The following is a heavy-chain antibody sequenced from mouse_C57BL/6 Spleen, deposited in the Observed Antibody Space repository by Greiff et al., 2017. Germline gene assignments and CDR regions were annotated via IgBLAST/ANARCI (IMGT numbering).Heavy chain of an antibody. Sequence: EVQVVESEGGLVQPGSSMKLSCTASGFTFSDYYMAWVRQVPEKGLEWVANINYDGSSTYYLDSLKSRFIISRDNAKNSLYLQMSSLKSEDTATYYCARGYDGYFDVWGTGTTVTVSS. CDR2: INYDGSST. V-gene: IGHV5-16*01. CDR3: ARGYDGYFDV. D-gene: IGHD2-3*01. J-gene: IGHJ1*03. CDR1: GFTFSDYY.